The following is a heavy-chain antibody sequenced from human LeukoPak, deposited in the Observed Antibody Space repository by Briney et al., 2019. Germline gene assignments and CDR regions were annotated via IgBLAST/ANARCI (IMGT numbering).Heavy chain of an antibody. D-gene: IGHD3-10*01. CDR3: AGGSGRYYFDY. CDR1: GFTVSSNY. V-gene: IGHV3-53*01. CDR2: IYVGGSI. J-gene: IGHJ4*02. Sequence: GGSLRLSCAASGFTVSSNYMSWVRQAPGKGLEWVSIIYVGGSIYYADSVKGRFTISRDNSKNPLYLQMNRLRAEDTAVYYCAGGSGRYYFDYWGQGTLVTVSS.